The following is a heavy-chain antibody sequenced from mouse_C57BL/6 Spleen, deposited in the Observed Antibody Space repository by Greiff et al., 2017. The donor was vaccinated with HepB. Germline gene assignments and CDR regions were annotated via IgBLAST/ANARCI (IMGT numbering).Heavy chain of an antibody. Sequence: VQLVESGAELARPGASVKMSCKASGYTFTSYTMHWVKQRPGQGLEWIGYINPSSGYTKYNQKFKDKATLTADKSSSTAYMQLSSLTSEDSAVYYCAINGTDDWGQGTTLTVSS. CDR2: INPSSGYT. CDR3: AINGTDD. D-gene: IGHD2-1*01. V-gene: IGHV1-4*01. CDR1: GYTFTSYT. J-gene: IGHJ2*01.